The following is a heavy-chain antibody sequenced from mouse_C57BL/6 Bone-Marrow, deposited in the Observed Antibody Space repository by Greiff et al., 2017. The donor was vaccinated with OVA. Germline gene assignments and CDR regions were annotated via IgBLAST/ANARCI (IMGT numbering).Heavy chain of an antibody. CDR3: ARAPITTVVATRYFDV. J-gene: IGHJ1*03. V-gene: IGHV14-3*01. D-gene: IGHD1-1*01. CDR1: GFNIKNTY. Sequence: EVQLQQSVAELVRPGASVKLSCTASGFNIKNTYMHWVKQRPEQGLEWIGRIDPANGNTKYAPKFQGKATITADTSSNTAYLQLSSLTSEDTAIYYCARAPITTVVATRYFDVWGTGTTVTVSS. CDR2: IDPANGNT.